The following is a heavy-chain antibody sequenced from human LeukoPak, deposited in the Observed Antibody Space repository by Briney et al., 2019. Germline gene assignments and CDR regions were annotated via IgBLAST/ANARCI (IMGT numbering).Heavy chain of an antibody. Sequence: GESLKISCAASGFPFSSYGMHWVRQAPGKGLEWVAVISYDGSNKYYADSVKGRFTISRDNSKNTLYLQTNSLRAEDTAGYYCAKDLTGGEPFLYYYYYGMDVWGQGTTVTVSS. CDR1: GFPFSSYG. V-gene: IGHV3-30*18. CDR2: ISYDGSNK. CDR3: AKDLTGGEPFLYYYYYGMDV. J-gene: IGHJ6*02. D-gene: IGHD3-16*01.